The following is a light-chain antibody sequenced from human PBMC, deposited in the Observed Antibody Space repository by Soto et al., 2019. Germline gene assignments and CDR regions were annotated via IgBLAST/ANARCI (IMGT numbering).Light chain of an antibody. CDR2: DGS. Sequence: DIQMTQSPSTLSASVGDSVTITCRASQNIDNLLAWYQQKPGQAPKVVIFDGSRLETGVPSRFSGSGSGTTFTLTISSLQPDDFATYYCQQYNDWPRTFGQGTKVDIK. CDR3: QQYNDWPRT. CDR1: QNIDNL. V-gene: IGKV1-5*01. J-gene: IGKJ1*01.